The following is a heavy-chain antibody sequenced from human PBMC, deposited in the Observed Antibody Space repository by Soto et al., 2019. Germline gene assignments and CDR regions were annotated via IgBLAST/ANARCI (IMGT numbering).Heavy chain of an antibody. D-gene: IGHD5-18*01. V-gene: IGHV3-30*02. CDR1: GFTFSSYG. CDR2: IWYDGSNK. CDR3: ATLTWIQLTGFDY. J-gene: IGHJ4*02. Sequence: GGSLRLSCAASGFTFSSYGMHWVRQAPGKGLEWVAVIWYDGSNKYYADSVKGRFTISRDNSKNTLYLQMNSLRAEDTAVYYCATLTWIQLTGFDYWGQGTLVTVSS.